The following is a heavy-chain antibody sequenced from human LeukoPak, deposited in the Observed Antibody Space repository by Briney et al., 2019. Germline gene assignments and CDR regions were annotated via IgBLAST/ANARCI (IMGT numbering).Heavy chain of an antibody. Sequence: SETLSLTCTVSGGSISSYYWSWIRQPPGKGLEWIGYIYYSGSTNYNPSLKSRVTISVDTSKNQFSLKLSSVTAADTAVYYCARQTLTGDRALYFDYWGQGTLVTVSS. D-gene: IGHD7-27*01. CDR1: GGSISSYY. CDR3: ARQTLTGDRALYFDY. J-gene: IGHJ4*02. V-gene: IGHV4-59*01. CDR2: IYYSGST.